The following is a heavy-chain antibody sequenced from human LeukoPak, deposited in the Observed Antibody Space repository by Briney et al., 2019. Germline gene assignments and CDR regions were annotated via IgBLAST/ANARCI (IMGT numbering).Heavy chain of an antibody. CDR2: ISAYNGNT. D-gene: IGHD3-3*01. V-gene: IGHV1-18*01. CDR1: GYTFTSYG. Sequence: ASVKVSCKASGYTFTSYGISWVRQAHGQGLEWMGRISAYNGNTNYAQKLQGRVTVTTDTSTSTAYMELRSLRSDDTAVYYCARELQYDLQGMDVWGQGTTVTVSS. CDR3: ARELQYDLQGMDV. J-gene: IGHJ6*02.